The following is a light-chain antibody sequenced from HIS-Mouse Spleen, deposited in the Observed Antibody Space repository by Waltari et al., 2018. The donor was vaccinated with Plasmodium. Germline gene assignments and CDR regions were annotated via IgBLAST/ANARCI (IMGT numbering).Light chain of an antibody. J-gene: IGLJ2*01. V-gene: IGLV2-23*03. CDR3: CSYAGSSTFVV. CDR2: EGS. CDR1: SRDVRSSNL. Sequence: QSALTQPASVSGSPGQSITIPCTGTSRDVRSSNLFSWYQQHPGKAPKLMIYEGSKRPSGVSNRFSGSKSGNTASLTISGLQAEDEADYYCCSYAGSSTFVVFGGGTKLTVL.